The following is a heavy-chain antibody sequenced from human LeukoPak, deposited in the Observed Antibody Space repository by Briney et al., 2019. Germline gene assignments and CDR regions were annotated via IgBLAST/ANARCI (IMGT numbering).Heavy chain of an antibody. J-gene: IGHJ4*02. Sequence: ASVKVSCKLSRYSLIELSMHWVRPAPGKGREWMEGFDHEDGKHIYAQKFQGRDTMTEDPYPDPGYMELSSLRSKDTAVYYCAKDRGIWGSPQVFELWAQEPVVRVS. CDR2: FDHEDGKH. CDR3: AKDRGIWGSPQVFEL. D-gene: IGHD3-16*01. V-gene: IGHV1-24*01. CDR1: RYSLIELS.